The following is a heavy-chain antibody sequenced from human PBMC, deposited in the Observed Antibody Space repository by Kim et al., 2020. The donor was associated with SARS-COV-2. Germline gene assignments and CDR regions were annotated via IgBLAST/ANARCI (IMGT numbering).Heavy chain of an antibody. CDR2: IYHSGST. D-gene: IGHD2-15*01. CDR1: GGSISSSNW. CDR3: ARAVCGGSCSEYYYYYYGMDV. V-gene: IGHV4-4*02. Sequence: SETLSLTCAVSGGSISSSNWWSWVRQPPGKGLEWIGEIYHSGSTNYNPSLKSRVTISVDKSKNQFSLKLSSVTAADTAVYYCARAVCGGSCSEYYYYYYGMDVWGQGTTVTVSS. J-gene: IGHJ6*02.